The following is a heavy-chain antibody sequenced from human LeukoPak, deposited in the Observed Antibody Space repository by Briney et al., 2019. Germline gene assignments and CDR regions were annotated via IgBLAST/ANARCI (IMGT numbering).Heavy chain of an antibody. Sequence: SETLSLTCTASGGSISSGSNYWSWIRQHPGKGLEWIGYIFYSGSTYYNPSLKSRVTISIDTSKDQFSLKLSSVSAADTAVYYCARARNKKVYYDSSGPIDYWGQGTLVTVSS. D-gene: IGHD3-22*01. J-gene: IGHJ4*02. V-gene: IGHV4-31*03. CDR3: ARARNKKVYYDSSGPIDY. CDR2: IFYSGST. CDR1: GGSISSGSNY.